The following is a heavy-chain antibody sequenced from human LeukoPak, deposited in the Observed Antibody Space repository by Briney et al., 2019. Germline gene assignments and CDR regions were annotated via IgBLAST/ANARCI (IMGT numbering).Heavy chain of an antibody. Sequence: PGGSLRLSCAASGLTISTYTMNWVRQAPGKGLEWVSFIGSSGSGSIMYYTDSVKGRFTISRDNAKNSLFLQMNSLRAEDTAVYYCARAEDILTGYYAFDIWGQGTMVTVSS. J-gene: IGHJ3*02. CDR2: IGSSGSGSIM. V-gene: IGHV3-48*04. D-gene: IGHD3-9*01. CDR3: ARAEDILTGYYAFDI. CDR1: GLTISTYT.